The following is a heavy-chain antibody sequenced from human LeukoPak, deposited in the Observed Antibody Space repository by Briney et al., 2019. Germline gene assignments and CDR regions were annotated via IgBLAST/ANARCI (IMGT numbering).Heavy chain of an antibody. J-gene: IGHJ4*02. CDR1: GFTFSSRG. D-gene: IGHD1-14*01. Sequence: GGSLTLSCAASGFTFSSRGMHWVRHAPRKGLEWVVGIWSDGTDKYCADSVKGRFTIFRDNSKNTLYLEMNSLRAEDTAVYYCARARYTIGTFCDYWGEGTLVTVSS. CDR3: ARARYTIGTFCDY. V-gene: IGHV3-33*01. CDR2: IWSDGTDK.